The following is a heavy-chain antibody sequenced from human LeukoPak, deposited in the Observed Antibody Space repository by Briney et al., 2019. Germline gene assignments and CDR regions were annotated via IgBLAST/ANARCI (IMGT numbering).Heavy chain of an antibody. Sequence: ASVNVSRKVSGYTLTELSMHWVRQAPGKGLEWMGGFDPEDGETIYAQKFQGRVTMTEDTSTDTAYMELSSLRSEDTAVYYCATAPPDILTGYYRFMWTAVFDYWGQGTLVTVSS. V-gene: IGHV1-24*01. D-gene: IGHD3-9*01. CDR3: ATAPPDILTGYYRFMWTAVFDY. CDR1: GYTLTELS. J-gene: IGHJ4*02. CDR2: FDPEDGET.